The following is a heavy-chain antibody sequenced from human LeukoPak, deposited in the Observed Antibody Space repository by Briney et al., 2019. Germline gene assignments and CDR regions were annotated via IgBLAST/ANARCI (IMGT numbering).Heavy chain of an antibody. CDR2: IYHSGST. J-gene: IGHJ5*02. V-gene: IGHV4-59*12. Sequence: SETLSLTCTVSGGSISSYYWSWIRQPPGKGLEWIGEIYHSGSTNYNPSLKSRVTISVDKSKNQFSLKLSSVTAADTAVYYCARDFLGLHWFDPWGQGTLVTVSS. CDR1: GGSISSYY. CDR3: ARDFLGLHWFDP. D-gene: IGHD2/OR15-2a*01.